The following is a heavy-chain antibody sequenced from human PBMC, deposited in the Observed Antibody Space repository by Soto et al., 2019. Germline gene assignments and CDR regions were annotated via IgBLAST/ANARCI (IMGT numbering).Heavy chain of an antibody. D-gene: IGHD6-13*01. CDR1: GFTFSSYA. CDR2: ISYGGSNK. CDR3: ARDLGQQLVLNWFDP. J-gene: IGHJ5*02. Sequence: GGSLRLSCAASGFTFSSYAMHWVRQAPGKGLECVALISYGGSNKYYADSVKGRFTISRDNSKNTLYLQMNSLRAEDTAVYYCARDLGQQLVLNWFDPWGQGTLVTVSS. V-gene: IGHV3-30-3*01.